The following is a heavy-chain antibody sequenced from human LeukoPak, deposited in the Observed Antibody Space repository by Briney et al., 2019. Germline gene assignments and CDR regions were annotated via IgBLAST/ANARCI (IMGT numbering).Heavy chain of an antibody. J-gene: IGHJ4*02. V-gene: IGHV4-59*01. Sequence: PSETLSLACTVSGGSISSYYWSWIRQPPGKGLEWIGYVYYSGSTNYNPSLKSRVTLLVDTSKNQFSLSLSSVTAADTAVYYCARSYGYRSGWYGAYYFDYWGQGTLVTVSS. CDR1: GGSISSYY. CDR3: ARSYGYRSGWYGAYYFDY. D-gene: IGHD6-19*01. CDR2: VYYSGST.